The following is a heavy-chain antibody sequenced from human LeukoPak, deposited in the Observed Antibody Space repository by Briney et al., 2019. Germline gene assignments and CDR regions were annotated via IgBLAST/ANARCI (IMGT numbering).Heavy chain of an antibody. V-gene: IGHV1-8*01. CDR1: GYTFTSYD. Sequence: GASVKVSCKASGYTFTSYDINWVRQATGQGLEWMGWMNPNSGNTGYAQKFQGRVTMTRNTSISTAYMELSSLRSEDTAVYYCARALIYDYGVGIEQIVFDYWGQGTLVTVSS. CDR2: MNPNSGNT. D-gene: IGHD4-17*01. J-gene: IGHJ4*02. CDR3: ARALIYDYGVGIEQIVFDY.